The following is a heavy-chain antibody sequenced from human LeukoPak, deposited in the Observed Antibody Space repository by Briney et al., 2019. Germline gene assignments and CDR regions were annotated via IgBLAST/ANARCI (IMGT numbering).Heavy chain of an antibody. J-gene: IGHJ6*03. CDR2: INRSGST. Sequence: SETLSLTCAVYGGSFSGYYWSWIRQPPGKGLEWIGEINRSGSTNYNPSLKSRVTISVDTSKNQFSLKLSSVTAADTAVYYCASVGGHCSGGSCYKHYYYYMDVWGKGTTVTVSS. CDR3: ASVGGHCSGGSCYKHYYYYMDV. D-gene: IGHD2-15*01. CDR1: GGSFSGYY. V-gene: IGHV4-34*01.